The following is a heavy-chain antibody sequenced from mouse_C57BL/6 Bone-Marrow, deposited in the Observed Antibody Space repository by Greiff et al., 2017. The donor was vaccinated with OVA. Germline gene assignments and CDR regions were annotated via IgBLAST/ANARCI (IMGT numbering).Heavy chain of an antibody. CDR3: ARRFAY. V-gene: IGHV5-17*01. CDR1: GFTFSDYG. Sequence: DVMLVESGGGLVKPGGSLKLSCAASGFTFSDYGMHWVCQAPEKGLEWVAYISSGSSTIYYADTVKGRFTISRDNAKNTLFLQMTSLRSEDTAMYYCARRFAYWGQGTLVTVSA. J-gene: IGHJ3*01. CDR2: ISSGSSTI.